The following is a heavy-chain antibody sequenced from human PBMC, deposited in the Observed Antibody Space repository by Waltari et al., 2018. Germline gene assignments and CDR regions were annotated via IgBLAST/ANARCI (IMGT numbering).Heavy chain of an antibody. CDR2: IIPILGIA. D-gene: IGHD5-12*01. CDR1: GGTFSSTT. Sequence: QVQLVQSGAEVKKPGSSVKVSCKATGGTFSSTTISWVRQAPGQGLEWMGRIIPILGIANYAQKFQGRVTITADKSTSTAYMELSSLRSEDTAVYYCARDREMATDFDYWGQGTLVTVSS. V-gene: IGHV1-69*08. J-gene: IGHJ4*02. CDR3: ARDREMATDFDY.